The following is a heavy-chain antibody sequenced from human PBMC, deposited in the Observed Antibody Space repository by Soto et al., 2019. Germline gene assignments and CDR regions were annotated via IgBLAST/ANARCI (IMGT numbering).Heavy chain of an antibody. Sequence: GSLRLSCLASGFPSSTYGFSTYAMTWVRQPPGKGLEWVSVITGSGGHSYYADSVKGRFTISRDNSRNTLYLQMNSLRAEDTAVYYCANLHYYGSGSYYPPYYYYGMDVWGQGTTVTVSS. J-gene: IGHJ6*02. CDR2: ITGSGGHS. V-gene: IGHV3-23*01. CDR3: ANLHYYGSGSYYPPYYYYGMDV. D-gene: IGHD3-10*01. CDR1: GFPSSTYGFSTYA.